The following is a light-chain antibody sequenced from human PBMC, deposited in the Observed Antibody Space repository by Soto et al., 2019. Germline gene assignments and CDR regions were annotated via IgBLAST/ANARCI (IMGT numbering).Light chain of an antibody. J-gene: IGKJ1*01. CDR1: QSVSSSY. CDR3: QPYGSSLWT. Sequence: EIVLTQSPGTLSLSPGERATLSCRASQSVSSSYLAWYQQKPGQAPRLLVYGASSRATGSPDRFSGSGSGTDFTITISGRVPEDFGLSYSQPYGSSLWTFGQGTKVEIK. V-gene: IGKV3-20*01. CDR2: GAS.